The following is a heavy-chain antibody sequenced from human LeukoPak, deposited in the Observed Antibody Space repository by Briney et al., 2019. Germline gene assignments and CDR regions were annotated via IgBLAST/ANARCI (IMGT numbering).Heavy chain of an antibody. V-gene: IGHV4-59*08. J-gene: IGHJ3*02. CDR2: VSYSGST. Sequence: SETLSLACTVSGGFISSNYWSWIRQPPGKGLEWIGYVSYSGSTNYSPSLKSRVTISVDTSKNQFSLKLSSVTAADTAIYFCARHSRSGSGGYENAFDIWGQGTMVTVSS. CDR1: GGFISSNY. CDR3: ARHSRSGSGGYENAFDI. D-gene: IGHD5-12*01.